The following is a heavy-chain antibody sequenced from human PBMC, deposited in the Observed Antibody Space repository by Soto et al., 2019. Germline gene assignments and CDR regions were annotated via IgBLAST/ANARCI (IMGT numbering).Heavy chain of an antibody. Sequence: EVQLLESGEGLVQPGGSLKLSCAASGFTFSSYAMSWVRQAPGKGLEWVSGIGGSGGNTYYAESVKGRFTISRDNSQNTLLLQMNSLRAEDTAEYYCARVVRYFDPPYGMDVWGQGTTVTVSS. D-gene: IGHD3-9*01. CDR3: ARVVRYFDPPYGMDV. CDR1: GFTFSSYA. V-gene: IGHV3-23*01. J-gene: IGHJ6*02. CDR2: IGGSGGNT.